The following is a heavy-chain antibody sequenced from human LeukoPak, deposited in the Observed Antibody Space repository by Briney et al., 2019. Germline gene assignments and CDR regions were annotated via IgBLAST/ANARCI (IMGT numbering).Heavy chain of an antibody. CDR2: IRYDGSNK. V-gene: IGHV3-30*02. CDR3: AKDLGDYGGNSADY. J-gene: IGHJ4*02. D-gene: IGHD4-23*01. CDR1: GFTFSSYG. Sequence: PGGSLRLSCAASGFTFSSYGMHWVRQAPGKGLEWVAFIRYDGSNKYYADSVKGRFTISRDNSKNTLYLQMNSLRAEDAAVYYCAKDLGDYGGNSADYWGQGTLVTVSS.